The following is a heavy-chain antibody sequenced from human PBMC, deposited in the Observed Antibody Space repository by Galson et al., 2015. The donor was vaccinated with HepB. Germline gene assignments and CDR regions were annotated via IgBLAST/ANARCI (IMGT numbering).Heavy chain of an antibody. J-gene: IGHJ6*02. D-gene: IGHD6-19*01. V-gene: IGHV5-10-1*01. Sequence: QSGAEVKKPGESLRISCKGSGYSFTSYWISWVRQMPGKGLEWMGRIDPSDSYTNYSPSFQGHVTISADKSISTAYLQWSSLKASDTAMYYCARHPLLHPGYSSGWYEEKKYYYYYGMDVWGQGTTVTVSS. CDR2: IDPSDSYT. CDR3: ARHPLLHPGYSSGWYEEKKYYYYYGMDV. CDR1: GYSFTSYW.